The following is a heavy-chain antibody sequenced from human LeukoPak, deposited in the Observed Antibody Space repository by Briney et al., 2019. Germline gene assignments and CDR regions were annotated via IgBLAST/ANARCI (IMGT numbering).Heavy chain of an antibody. Sequence: ASETLSLTCAVSGYSISSGYYWGWIRQPPGKGLEWIGSIYHSGSTYYNPSLKSRVTISEDTSRNQFSLKLSSVTAADTAVYYCARDGRDWFDPWGQGTLVTVSS. CDR1: GYSISSGYY. J-gene: IGHJ5*02. CDR2: IYHSGST. V-gene: IGHV4-38-2*02. CDR3: ARDGRDWFDP.